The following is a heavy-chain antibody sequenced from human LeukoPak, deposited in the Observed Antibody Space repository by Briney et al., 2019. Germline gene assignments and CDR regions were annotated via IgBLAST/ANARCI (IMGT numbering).Heavy chain of an antibody. V-gene: IGHV4-39*01. CDR3: ARHFDRDGYKSNAFDI. CDR2: IDYSGST. Sequence: PSETLSLTCTVSGGSISSTSYYWGWTRQPPGKGLEWIGTIDYSGSTYYNPSLGSRVTISVDMSKIQFSLKLRSVTAADTAVYYCARHFDRDGYKSNAFDIWGQGTMVTVSS. D-gene: IGHD5-24*01. J-gene: IGHJ3*02. CDR1: GGSISSTSYY.